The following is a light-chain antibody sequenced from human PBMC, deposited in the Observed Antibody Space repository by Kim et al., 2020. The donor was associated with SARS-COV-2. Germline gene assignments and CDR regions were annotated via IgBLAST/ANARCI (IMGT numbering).Light chain of an antibody. V-gene: IGKV3-15*01. CDR2: GTS. Sequence: EIVMTQSPATLSVSPGERATLSCRASRSVSSNLAWYQQKPGQATRLLIYGTSTRATGIPARFSGSGSRTEFTLTISSLQSEDFAVYHCQQYHNWPYTFGQGTKLEI. J-gene: IGKJ2*01. CDR3: QQYHNWPYT. CDR1: RSVSSN.